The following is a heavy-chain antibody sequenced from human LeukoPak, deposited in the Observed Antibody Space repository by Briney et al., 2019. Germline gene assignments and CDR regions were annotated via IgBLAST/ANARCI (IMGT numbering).Heavy chain of an antibody. J-gene: IGHJ4*02. CDR1: GYTFTSYY. CDR3: ARAPGSGSYYNDRTKAPFDY. D-gene: IGHD3-10*01. V-gene: IGHV1-46*01. CDR2: INPSGGSK. Sequence: GASVKVSCKASGYTFTSYYMHWVRQAPGQRLEWMGIINPSGGSKSYAQKCRVRVSRARYTPTSTVYMERSSLRSEDTAFYYCARAPGSGSYYNDRTKAPFDYWGQGTLVTVSS.